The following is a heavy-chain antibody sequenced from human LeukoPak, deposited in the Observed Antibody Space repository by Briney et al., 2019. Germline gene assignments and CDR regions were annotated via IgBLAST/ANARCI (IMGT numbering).Heavy chain of an antibody. CDR2: IETSGTT. CDR3: ARRGPGNWYFDL. V-gene: IGHV4-4*07. D-gene: IGHD3-10*01. Sequence: SETLSLTCTVSGGSISSYYWAWIRQPAGKGLEWIGRIETSGTTKYNPSLKSRVTISVDTSKNQFSLNLSSVTAADTAVYYCARRGPGNWYFDLWGRGTLVTVSS. J-gene: IGHJ2*01. CDR1: GGSISSYY.